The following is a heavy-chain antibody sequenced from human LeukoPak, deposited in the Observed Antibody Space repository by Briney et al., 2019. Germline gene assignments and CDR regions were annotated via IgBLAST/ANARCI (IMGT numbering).Heavy chain of an antibody. J-gene: IGHJ5*02. CDR3: ARHKSGIDWFDP. Sequence: SETLSLTCAVSGGSISSSNWWSWVRQPPGKGLEWIGEIYHSGSTNYNPSLKSRVTISVDTSKNQFSLRVTSVTAADTALYYCARHKSGIDWFDPWGQGTLVTVSS. CDR1: GGSISSSNW. CDR2: IYHSGST. D-gene: IGHD1-14*01. V-gene: IGHV4-4*02.